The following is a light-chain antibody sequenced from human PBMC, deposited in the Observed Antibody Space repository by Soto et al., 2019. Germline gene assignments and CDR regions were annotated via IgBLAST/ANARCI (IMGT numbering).Light chain of an antibody. J-gene: IGKJ5*01. CDR2: DAS. Sequence: ILMTQSPATLSVFPGERATLSCRASQSVSSNLAWYQQKPGQAPRLLIYDASNRATGIPARFSGSGSGTDFTLTISSLEPEDFAVYYCQQRSNWPPITFGQGTRLEIK. CDR1: QSVSSN. CDR3: QQRSNWPPIT. V-gene: IGKV3-11*01.